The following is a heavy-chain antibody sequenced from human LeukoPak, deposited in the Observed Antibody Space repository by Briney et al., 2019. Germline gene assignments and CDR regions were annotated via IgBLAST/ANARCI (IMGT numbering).Heavy chain of an antibody. Sequence: ASVKVSCKASGYTFTGYYMHWVRQAPGQGLEWMGWINPNTGATDTAQKLQGRVTMTRDTYISAAYMELSRLRSDDTAVYYCTRDHCSYINCYEDYYYGMDVWGQGTTVTVSS. CDR2: INPNTGAT. CDR1: GYTFTGYY. J-gene: IGHJ6*02. D-gene: IGHD2-2*01. CDR3: TRDHCSYINCYEDYYYGMDV. V-gene: IGHV1-2*02.